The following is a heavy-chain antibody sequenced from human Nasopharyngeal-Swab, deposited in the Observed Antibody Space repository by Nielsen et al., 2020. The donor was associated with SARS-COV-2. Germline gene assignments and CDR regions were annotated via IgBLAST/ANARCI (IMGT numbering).Heavy chain of an antibody. Sequence: SLKIPCAVSGFTFDDYATHWVRQAPGKGLEWVSSISRNAASIGYAASVKGRFTISRDNAKNSLYLQMSTLRAEDTALYYCAKDSRSSYYDAYYYSMDVWGKGTTVTVSS. CDR3: AKDSRSSYYDAYYYSMDV. CDR1: GFTFDDYA. V-gene: IGHV3-9*01. J-gene: IGHJ6*03. D-gene: IGHD4-11*01. CDR2: ISRNAASI.